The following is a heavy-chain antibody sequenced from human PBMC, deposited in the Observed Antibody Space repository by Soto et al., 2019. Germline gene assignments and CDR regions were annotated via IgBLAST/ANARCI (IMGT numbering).Heavy chain of an antibody. CDR1: GGTFSSYA. CDR2: IIPIIGAR. J-gene: IGHJ6*04. D-gene: IGHD4-17*01. CDR3: AREDYVDGNGSHFYSAMDV. V-gene: IGHV1-69*13. Sequence: SVKVSCKASGGTFSSYAISWVRQAPGQGLEWMGGIIPIIGARNYAQSFQGRVTITADESTSTAYMELSSLRSEDTAVYYCAREDYVDGNGSHFYSAMDVWGKGTTVTVSS.